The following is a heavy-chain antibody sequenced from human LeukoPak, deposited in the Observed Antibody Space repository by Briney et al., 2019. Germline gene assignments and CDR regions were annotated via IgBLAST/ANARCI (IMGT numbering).Heavy chain of an antibody. Sequence: PSETLSLTCAVYGGSFSGYYWSLIRQPRGRGLEWIGEINHSGSTNYNPSLKSRVTISVDTSKNQFSLKLSSVTAADTAVYYCARGVQGTIAVAGTGWFDPWGQGTLVTVSS. D-gene: IGHD6-19*01. J-gene: IGHJ5*02. CDR2: INHSGST. V-gene: IGHV4-34*01. CDR1: GGSFSGYY. CDR3: ARGVQGTIAVAGTGWFDP.